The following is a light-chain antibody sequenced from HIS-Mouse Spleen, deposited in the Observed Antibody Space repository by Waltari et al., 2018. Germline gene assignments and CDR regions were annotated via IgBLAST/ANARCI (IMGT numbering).Light chain of an antibody. Sequence: QSALTQPRSVSGSPGQSVTISCTGTSSDVGCYNYVSWYQQHPGKPPKLLIYDVSKRPSGVPDRFSGSKSGNTASLTISGLQAEDEADYYCCSYAGSYTVVFGGGTKLTVL. J-gene: IGLJ2*01. CDR1: SSDVGCYNY. CDR2: DVS. CDR3: CSYAGSYTVV. V-gene: IGLV2-11*01.